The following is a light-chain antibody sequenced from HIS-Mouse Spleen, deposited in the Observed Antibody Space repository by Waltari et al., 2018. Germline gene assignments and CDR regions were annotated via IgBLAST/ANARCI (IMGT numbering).Light chain of an antibody. J-gene: IGKJ3*01. CDR3: QQRSNWPLFT. V-gene: IGKV3-11*01. Sequence: EMVLTQSPATLSSSPGERATLSCRASQRVSSYLAWYQQKPGQAPRLLIYDASNRATGIPARFSGSGSGTDFTLTISSLEPEDFAVYYCQQRSNWPLFTFGPGTKVDIK. CDR1: QRVSSY. CDR2: DAS.